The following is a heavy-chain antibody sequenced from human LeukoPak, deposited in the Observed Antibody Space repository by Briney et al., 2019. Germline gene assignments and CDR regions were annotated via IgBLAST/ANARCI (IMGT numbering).Heavy chain of an antibody. D-gene: IGHD6-19*01. CDR3: ARSILAGTGGFDY. J-gene: IGHJ4*02. CDR2: ISSSSTYI. CDR1: GFTFSSYI. V-gene: IGHV3-21*01. Sequence: GGSLRLSCAASGFTFSSYIMNWVRQAPGKGLEWVSSISSSSTYIYYADSVKGRFTISRDNAKNSLYLQMNSLRAEDTAIYYCARSILAGTGGFDYWGQGSLITVSS.